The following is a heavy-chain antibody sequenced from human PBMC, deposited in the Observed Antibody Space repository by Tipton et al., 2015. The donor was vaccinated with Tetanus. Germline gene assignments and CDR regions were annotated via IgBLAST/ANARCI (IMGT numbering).Heavy chain of an antibody. CDR3: ARSKGGTREYYAIKS. CDR2: ISGYNGNT. CDR1: GYAFNSYA. Sequence: QSGPEVKKPGASVKVSCKAFGYAFNSYAVTWVRQAPGQGLEWVGWISGYNGNTNFTQKFQGRLTMTRDTSTSTAYMELRSLRSDDTAVYYCARSKGGTREYYAIKSWGQGTLVTVSS. J-gene: IGHJ4*02. V-gene: IGHV1-18*01. D-gene: IGHD3-3*01.